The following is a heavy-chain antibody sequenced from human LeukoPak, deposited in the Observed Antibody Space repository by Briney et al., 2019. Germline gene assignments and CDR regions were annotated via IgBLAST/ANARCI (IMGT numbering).Heavy chain of an antibody. J-gene: IGHJ4*02. V-gene: IGHV4-59*01. CDR3: ARGMDGSGSYYY. CDR1: GGSISSYY. Sequence: SETLSLTCTVSGGSISSYYWSWIRQPPGKGLGWIGYIYYSGSTNYNPSLKSRVTISVDTSKNQFSLKLSSVTAADTAVYYCARGMDGSGSYYYWGQGTLVTVSS. CDR2: IYYSGST. D-gene: IGHD3-10*01.